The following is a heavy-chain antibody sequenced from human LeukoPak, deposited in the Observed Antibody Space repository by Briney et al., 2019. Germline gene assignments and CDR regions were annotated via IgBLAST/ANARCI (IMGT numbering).Heavy chain of an antibody. CDR2: IIPIFGTA. CDR3: ARDGGHMITFGGVIVTNWFDP. D-gene: IGHD3-16*02. J-gene: IGHJ5*02. V-gene: IGHV1-69*13. Sequence: ASVKVSCKASGGTFSSYAISWVRQAPGQGLEWMGGIIPIFGTANYAQKFQGRVTITADESTSTAYMELSGLRSEDTAVYYCARDGGHMITFGGVIVTNWFDPWGQGTLVTVSS. CDR1: GGTFSSYA.